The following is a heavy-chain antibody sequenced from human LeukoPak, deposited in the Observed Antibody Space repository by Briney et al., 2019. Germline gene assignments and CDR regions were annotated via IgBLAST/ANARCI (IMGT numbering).Heavy chain of an antibody. CDR2: INGDGGSR. Sequence: GGSLRLSCAASGFTFSTYWMHWVRQAPGKGLVWVSRINGDGGSRNYADSVKGRFTISRDNAKNTLYLQMNSLRAEDTAVYYCASASSHRIAAGGDYWGQGTLVTVSS. CDR3: ASASSHRIAAGGDY. V-gene: IGHV3-74*01. CDR1: GFTFSTYW. D-gene: IGHD6-13*01. J-gene: IGHJ4*02.